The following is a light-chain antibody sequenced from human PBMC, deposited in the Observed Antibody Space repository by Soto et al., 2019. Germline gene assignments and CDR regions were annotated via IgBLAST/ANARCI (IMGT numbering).Light chain of an antibody. V-gene: IGLV2-11*01. CDR3: CSYTGFYSYV. J-gene: IGLJ1*01. CDR2: DVT. CDR1: NSDVGGYNY. Sequence: QSVLTQPRSVSASPGQSVTIYCTGTNSDVGGYNYVSWYQQYPGKAPKVMIYDVTKRPSGVPDRFSGSKSGNTASLTISGLQTEDEADYYCCSYTGFYSYVFGTGTKVTVL.